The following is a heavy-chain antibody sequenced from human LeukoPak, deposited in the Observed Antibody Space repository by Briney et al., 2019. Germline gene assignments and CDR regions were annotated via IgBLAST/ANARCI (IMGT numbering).Heavy chain of an antibody. CDR3: ARLYGDYQVDAFDI. D-gene: IGHD4-17*01. CDR2: ISSSSSYI. CDR1: GFTFSSYA. V-gene: IGHV3-21*01. J-gene: IGHJ3*02. Sequence: PGGSLRLSCAASGFTFSSYAMSWVRQAPGKGLEWVSSISSSSSYIYYADSVKGRFTISRDNAKNSLYLQMNSLRAEDTAVYYCARLYGDYQVDAFDIWGQGTMVTVSS.